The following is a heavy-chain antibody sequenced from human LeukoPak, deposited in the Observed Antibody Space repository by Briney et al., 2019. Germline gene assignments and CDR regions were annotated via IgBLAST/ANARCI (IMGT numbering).Heavy chain of an antibody. CDR2: ISYDGSEK. CDR1: EFTFSSYS. D-gene: IGHD3-22*01. V-gene: IGHV3-30*03. J-gene: IGHJ4*02. Sequence: GGSLRLSCAASEFTFSSYSMNWVRQAPGKGLEWVAVISYDGSEKHYADPVKGRFTISRDNSKNTLYLQMSSLRAEDTAMYYCAREGNSGYYPYWGQGILVTVSS. CDR3: AREGNSGYYPY.